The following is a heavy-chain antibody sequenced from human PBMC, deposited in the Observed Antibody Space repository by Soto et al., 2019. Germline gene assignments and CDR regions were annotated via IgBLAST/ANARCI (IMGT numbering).Heavy chain of an antibody. J-gene: IGHJ4*02. V-gene: IGHV3-33*08. D-gene: IGHD6-13*01. CDR2: IWYDGSNK. CDR3: ARDSLGIAAAGTGFDY. CDR1: GFSFSSYA. Sequence: RGSLKLSCAASGFSFSSYAMHWVRQAPGKGLEWVAVIWYDGSNKYYADSAKGRFTISRDNSKNTLYLQMNSLRAEDKAVYYCARDSLGIAAAGTGFDYWRQGTLVTVTS.